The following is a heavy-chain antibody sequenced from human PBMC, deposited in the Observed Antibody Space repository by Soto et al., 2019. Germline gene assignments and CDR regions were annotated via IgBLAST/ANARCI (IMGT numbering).Heavy chain of an antibody. CDR1: GFTFSSYG. J-gene: IGHJ4*02. Sequence: QVQLVESGGGVVQPGRSLRLSCAASGFTFSSYGMHWVRQAPGKGLEWVAVIGYDGSSKYYADSVKGRFTISRDNSKNTLYFKMNSLSAEDTAVYYCARTASAAPYYFDYWGQGTLVTVSS. CDR2: IGYDGSSK. D-gene: IGHD2-2*01. CDR3: ARTASAAPYYFDY. V-gene: IGHV3-33*01.